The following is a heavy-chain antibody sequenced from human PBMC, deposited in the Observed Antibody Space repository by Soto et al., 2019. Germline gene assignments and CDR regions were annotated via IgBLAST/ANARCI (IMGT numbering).Heavy chain of an antibody. CDR2: LSGSGVNT. CDR1: GFSFSSSV. V-gene: IGHV3-23*01. D-gene: IGHD6-19*01. J-gene: IGHJ4*02. Sequence: EVQLSESGGDLIQPGGSLRLSCAASGFSFSSSVMSWVRQAPGKGLEWVSALSGSGVNTYYADSVKGRFTISRDNSKNTLYLQMSSLRGDDTAIYYCAKYLAVAGTAHFDYWGQGTLVTVSS. CDR3: AKYLAVAGTAHFDY.